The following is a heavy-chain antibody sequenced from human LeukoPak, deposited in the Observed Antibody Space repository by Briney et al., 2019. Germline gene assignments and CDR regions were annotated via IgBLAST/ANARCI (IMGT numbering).Heavy chain of an antibody. J-gene: IGHJ4*02. V-gene: IGHV1/OR15-3*02. CDR3: ARVGNDILTGYKYYFDY. CDR2: INAGNGNT. Sequence: ASVKVSCKASGYTFTDYYMHWVRQAPGQGLEWMGWINAGNGNTKYSQKFQGRVTITRDTSASTAYMELSSLRSEDTAVYYCARVGNDILTGYKYYFDYWGQGTLVTVSS. D-gene: IGHD3-9*01. CDR1: GYTFTDYY.